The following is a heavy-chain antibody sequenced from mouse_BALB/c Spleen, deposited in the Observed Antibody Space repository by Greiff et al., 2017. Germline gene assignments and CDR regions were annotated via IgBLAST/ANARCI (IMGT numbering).Heavy chain of an antibody. CDR2: IYPYNGGT. Sequence: VQLKESGPELVKPGASVKISCKASGYTFTDYNMHWVKQSHGKSLEWIGYIYPYNGGTGYNQKFKSKATLTVDNYSSTAYMELRSLTSEDSAVYYCARGERLRRWFAYWGQGTLVTVSA. V-gene: IGHV1S29*02. D-gene: IGHD2-4*01. J-gene: IGHJ3*01. CDR3: ARGERLRRWFAY. CDR1: GYTFTDYN.